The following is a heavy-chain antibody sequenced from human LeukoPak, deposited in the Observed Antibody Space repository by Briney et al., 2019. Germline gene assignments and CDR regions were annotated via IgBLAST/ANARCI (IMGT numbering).Heavy chain of an antibody. CDR3: AKYVSAKGPPYALGV. Sequence: PSETLSLTCAVSGGPISSYFWSWIRQPPGKGLEWIGYVYYSGSTNYNPSLKNRVTISVDASRNRFSLKLSSVTAADTAVYYCAKYVSAKGPPYALGVWGQGTTVTVSS. CDR2: VYYSGST. V-gene: IGHV4-59*08. CDR1: GGPISSYF. J-gene: IGHJ6*02. D-gene: IGHD2/OR15-2a*01.